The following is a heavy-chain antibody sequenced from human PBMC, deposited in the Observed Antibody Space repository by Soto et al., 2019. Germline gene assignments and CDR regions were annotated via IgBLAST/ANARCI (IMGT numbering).Heavy chain of an antibody. CDR1: GFTSSSYA. Sequence: GGSLRLSCAASGFTSSSYAMHWVRQAPGKGLEWVAVISYDGSNKYYADSVKGRFTISRDNSKNTLYLQMNSLRAEDTAVYYCAREMVLRYFGSPAYWGQGTLVTVSS. CDR2: ISYDGSNK. V-gene: IGHV3-30-3*01. CDR3: AREMVLRYFGSPAY. D-gene: IGHD3-9*01. J-gene: IGHJ4*02.